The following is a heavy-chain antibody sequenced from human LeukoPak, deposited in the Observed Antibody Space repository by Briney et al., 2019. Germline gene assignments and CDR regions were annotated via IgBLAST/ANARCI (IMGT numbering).Heavy chain of an antibody. CDR1: GFTFDDYA. Sequence: GGSLRLSCAASGFTFDDYAMHRVRQPPGKGLEWVSGISWNSGSIAYADSVKGRFTISRDNAKNSLYLQMNSLRAEDTALYYCAKDGYYYGMDVWGQGTTVTVSS. CDR2: ISWNSGSI. J-gene: IGHJ6*02. V-gene: IGHV3-9*01. CDR3: AKDGYYYGMDV.